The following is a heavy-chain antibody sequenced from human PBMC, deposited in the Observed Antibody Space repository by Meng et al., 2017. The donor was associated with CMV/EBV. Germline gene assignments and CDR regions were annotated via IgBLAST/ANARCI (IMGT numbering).Heavy chain of an antibody. CDR1: GFTFSSDA. J-gene: IGHJ4*02. CDR3: AKGGEGYSYGYDY. Sequence: GESLKIPCAASGFTFSSDAMSWVRQAPGKGLEWVSVIYSGGSSTYYADSVKGRFTISRDNSKNTLYLQMNSLRAEDTAVYYCAKGGEGYSYGYDYWGQGTLVTVSS. D-gene: IGHD5-18*01. V-gene: IGHV3-23*03. CDR2: IYSGGSST.